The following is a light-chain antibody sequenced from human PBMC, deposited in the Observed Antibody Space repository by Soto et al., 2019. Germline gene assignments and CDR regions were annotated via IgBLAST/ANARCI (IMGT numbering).Light chain of an antibody. CDR2: DVS. CDR3: QQYESFSAT. CDR1: QSVSGW. V-gene: IGKV1-5*01. J-gene: IGKJ1*01. Sequence: DIQMTHSPSALSASVVDTVTITCRASQSVSGWLAWYQQKPGKAPKLLIYDVSALPRGVPPRFSGSGSGTQFTLTISGLQPDDFATYYCQQYESFSATFGPGTRVDIK.